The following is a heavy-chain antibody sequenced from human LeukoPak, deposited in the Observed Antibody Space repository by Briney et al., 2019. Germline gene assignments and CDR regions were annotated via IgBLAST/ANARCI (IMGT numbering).Heavy chain of an antibody. J-gene: IGHJ4*02. CDR3: ATGPNDPWSGCVGS. V-gene: IGHV3-11*04. CDR1: RFRLSDYD. Sequence: PGGSLRLSCAPSRFRLSDYDMSWIRQAPGKGLEWVSYISTRDSPVYHADSVKGRFTISRDNTKNSVYLQMNSLRAEDRAVYYCATGPNDPWSGCVGSWGQGTLVTVSS. D-gene: IGHD3-3*01. CDR2: ISTRDSPV.